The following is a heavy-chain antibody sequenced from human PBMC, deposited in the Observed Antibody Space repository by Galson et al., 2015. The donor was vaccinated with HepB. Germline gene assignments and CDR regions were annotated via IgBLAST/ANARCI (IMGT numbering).Heavy chain of an antibody. CDR1: GIIFTSFG. Sequence: SLRLSCAASGIIFTSFGMHWVRQAPGKGLEWVAVIWCDGSRRYYADSVKGRFTISRDNSKNTLYLQVDSLRAEDTAVYYCATGPGNSGDYSTGWFEYFHLWGQGTLVTVSS. CDR2: IWCDGSRR. CDR3: ATGPGNSGDYSTGWFEYFHL. V-gene: IGHV3-33*03. J-gene: IGHJ1*01. D-gene: IGHD2-2*01.